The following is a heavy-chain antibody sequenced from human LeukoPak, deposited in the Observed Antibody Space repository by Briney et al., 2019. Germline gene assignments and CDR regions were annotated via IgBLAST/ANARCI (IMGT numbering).Heavy chain of an antibody. CDR3: ARAITMVRGVIAPVPYYFDY. CDR2: MYIGGRT. D-gene: IGHD3-10*01. CDR1: GTSIRSGSYY. Sequence: PSETLSLTCTVTGTSIRSGSYYWNWIRQAAGKGLEWIGRMYIGGRTTYNPSLKSRVTISVDTSKNQFSLKLSSVTAADTAVYYCARAITMVRGVIAPVPYYFDYWGQGTLVTVSS. J-gene: IGHJ4*02. V-gene: IGHV4-61*02.